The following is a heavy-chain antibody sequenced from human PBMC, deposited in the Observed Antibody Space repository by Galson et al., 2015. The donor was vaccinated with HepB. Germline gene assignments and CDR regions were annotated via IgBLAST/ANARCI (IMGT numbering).Heavy chain of an antibody. CDR1: GGTFSKYA. V-gene: IGHV1-69*13. D-gene: IGHD2-2*01. J-gene: IGHJ6*02. Sequence: SVKVSCKASGGTFSKYAITWVRQAPGQGLEWMGGIIPFFGTPIYAQRFQGRVTITAGESTTTAHMELSSLRSDDTAVFYCALARDPNPTYYSSVNYGMDVWGQGTTVAVSS. CDR3: ALARDPNPTYYSSVNYGMDV. CDR2: IIPFFGTP.